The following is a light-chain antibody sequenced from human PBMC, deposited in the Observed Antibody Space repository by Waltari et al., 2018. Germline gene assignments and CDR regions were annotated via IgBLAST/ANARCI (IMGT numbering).Light chain of an antibody. CDR3: ATWDADLRGRV. CDR2: RTD. CDR1: LSNIGNNH. J-gene: IGLJ3*02. V-gene: IGLV1-47*01. Sequence: HSVLTQPPSTSGTPGQRVTISCSGSLSNIGNNHVYWYQQLPGTAPKLLIYRTDKRPAGVPERFSASKSGTSACLAISGLRSEDESDYYCATWDADLRGRVFGGGTKVTVL.